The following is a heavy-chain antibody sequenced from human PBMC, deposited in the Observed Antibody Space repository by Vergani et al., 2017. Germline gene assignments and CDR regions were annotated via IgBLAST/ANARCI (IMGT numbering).Heavy chain of an antibody. D-gene: IGHD2-15*01. J-gene: IGHJ5*01. CDR2: IKSDGSIT. CDR1: GFSFSGYW. Sequence: EVQLVESGGGLIHPGGSLRLSCEGSGFSFSGYWMHWVRQSPEKGLVWVSRIKSDGSITNYADSVKVRFTISRDNAKNTLYLEMNSLRGDDTALYSCVRASCSGPSFMSNGFDSWGQGTLVTVSS. V-gene: IGHV3-74*01. CDR3: VRASCSGPSFMSNGFDS.